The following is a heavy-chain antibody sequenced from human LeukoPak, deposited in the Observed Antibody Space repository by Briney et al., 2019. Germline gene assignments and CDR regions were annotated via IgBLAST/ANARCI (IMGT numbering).Heavy chain of an antibody. J-gene: IGHJ4*02. D-gene: IGHD3-22*01. V-gene: IGHV3-53*01. CDR1: GFTVSSNY. CDR2: IYSGGST. Sequence: GGSLRLSCAASGFTVSSNYMSWVRQAPGKGLEWVSVIYSGGSTYYADSVKGRFTISRDNSKNTLYLQMNSLRAEDTAVYYCARGSYDSSGYYYKFDYWGQGTLVTVSS. CDR3: ARGSYDSSGYYYKFDY.